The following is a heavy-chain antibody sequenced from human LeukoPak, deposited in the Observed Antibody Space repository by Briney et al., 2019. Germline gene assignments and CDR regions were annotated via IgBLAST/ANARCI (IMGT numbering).Heavy chain of an antibody. D-gene: IGHD3-9*01. CDR1: GFTFDDYA. CDR3: AKADNYGILTGCPLDY. V-gene: IGHV3-9*03. Sequence: GGSLRLSCAASGFTFDDYAMHWVRQAPGKGLEWVSGISWNSGSIGYADSVKGRFTISRDNAKNSLYLQMNSLRAEDMALYYCAKADNYGILTGCPLDYWGQGTLVTVSS. J-gene: IGHJ4*02. CDR2: ISWNSGSI.